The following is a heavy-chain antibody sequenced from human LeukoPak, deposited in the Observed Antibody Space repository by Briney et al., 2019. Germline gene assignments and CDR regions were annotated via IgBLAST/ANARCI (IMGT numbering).Heavy chain of an antibody. J-gene: IGHJ4*02. CDR2: IYTSGST. D-gene: IGHD5-24*01. Sequence: SETLSLTCGVSGYSISNGYHWGWIRQPAGKGLEWIGRIYTSGSTNYNPSLKSRVTISVDTSKNQFSLKLSSVTAADTAVYYCARDHVGRDGYNPPHYWGQGTLVTVSS. CDR1: GYSISNGYH. CDR3: ARDHVGRDGYNPPHY. V-gene: IGHV4-4*07.